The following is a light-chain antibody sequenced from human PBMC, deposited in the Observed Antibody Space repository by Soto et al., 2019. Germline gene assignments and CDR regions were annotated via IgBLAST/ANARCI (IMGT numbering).Light chain of an antibody. Sequence: SVLTQPASVSGSPGQSITISCTGTSSDVGGYNFVSWYQQHPGKAPKVMIYEVSSRPSGVSNRFSGSKSGNTASLTISGLQAEDEADYYCGSYASSRTLYVFGTGTKVTVL. CDR1: SSDVGGYNF. V-gene: IGLV2-14*01. CDR2: EVS. CDR3: GSYASSRTLYV. J-gene: IGLJ1*01.